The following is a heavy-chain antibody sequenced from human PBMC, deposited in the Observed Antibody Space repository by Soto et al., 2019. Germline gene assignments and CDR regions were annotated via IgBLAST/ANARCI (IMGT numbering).Heavy chain of an antibody. CDR1: GFTFSSYG. D-gene: IGHD6-19*01. Sequence: QVQLVESGGGVVQPGRSLRLSCAASGFTFSSYGMHWVRQAPGKGLEWVAVIWYDGSNKYYADSVKGRFTISRDNSKDTLYLKMNSLRAEDTAVYYCARAGSSYSSGWYAVDYWGQGTLVTVSS. CDR3: ARAGSSYSSGWYAVDY. J-gene: IGHJ4*02. CDR2: IWYDGSNK. V-gene: IGHV3-33*01.